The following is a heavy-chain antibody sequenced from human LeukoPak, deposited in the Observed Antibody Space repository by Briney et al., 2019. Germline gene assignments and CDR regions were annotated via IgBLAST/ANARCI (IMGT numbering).Heavy chain of an antibody. V-gene: IGHV5-10-1*01. CDR1: GYIFTSYW. CDR2: IDPSDSYT. CDR3: ARDDRTLDV. J-gene: IGHJ6*02. D-gene: IGHD1-14*01. Sequence: GESLMISCQGSGYIFTSYWITWVRQLPGKGRECMGKIDPSDSYTDYRPSFQGHVTISADKSINTAYLQWSSLKASDTAMYYCARDDRTLDVWGQGTTVTVSS.